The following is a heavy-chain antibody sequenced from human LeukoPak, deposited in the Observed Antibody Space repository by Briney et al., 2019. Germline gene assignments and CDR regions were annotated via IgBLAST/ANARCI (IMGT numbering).Heavy chain of an antibody. Sequence: GGSVKVSCKASGYTFTGYYMHWVRQAPGQGLEWMGWINPNSGGTNYAQKFQGRVTMTRDTSISTAYMELSRLRSDDTAVYYCAREVSQYQLQNWFDPWGQGTLVTVSS. CDR1: GYTFTGYY. CDR2: INPNSGGT. V-gene: IGHV1-2*02. J-gene: IGHJ5*02. CDR3: AREVSQYQLQNWFDP. D-gene: IGHD2-2*01.